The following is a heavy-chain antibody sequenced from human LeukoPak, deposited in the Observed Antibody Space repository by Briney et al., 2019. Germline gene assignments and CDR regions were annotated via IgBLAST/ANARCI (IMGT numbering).Heavy chain of an antibody. J-gene: IGHJ4*02. CDR3: SKEWAYSAGWYYFDY. V-gene: IGHV3-30*02. CDR1: GFTFSDYY. Sequence: GGSLRLSCAASGFTFSDYYMSWIRQAPGKGLEWVAFIRYDGSNNYYADSVKGRFTISRDNSKNTLYLQMNSLGAEDTAVYYCSKEWAYSAGWYYFDYWGQGTLVTVSS. CDR2: IRYDGSNN. D-gene: IGHD6-19*01.